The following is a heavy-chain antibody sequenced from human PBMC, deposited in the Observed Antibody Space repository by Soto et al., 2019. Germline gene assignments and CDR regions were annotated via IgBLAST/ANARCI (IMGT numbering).Heavy chain of an antibody. CDR3: ARVDGYNYIDY. J-gene: IGHJ4*02. V-gene: IGHV4-59*01. D-gene: IGHD5-12*01. CDR1: GGSISSYY. CDR2: IYCSGST. Sequence: SETLSLTCTVSGGSISSYYWSWIRQPPGKGLEWIGYIYCSGSTNYNPSLKSRVTISVDTSKNQFSLKLSSVTAADTAVYYCARVDGYNYIDYWGQGTLVTVSS.